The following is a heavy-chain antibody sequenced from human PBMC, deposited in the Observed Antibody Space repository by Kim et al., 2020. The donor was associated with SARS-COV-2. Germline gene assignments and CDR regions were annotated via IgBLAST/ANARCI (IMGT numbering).Heavy chain of an antibody. CDR1: GGSISSGGYY. D-gene: IGHD5-18*01. CDR2: IYYSGST. CDR3: ARAVDTAMAIADDAFDI. V-gene: IGHV4-31*03. J-gene: IGHJ3*02. Sequence: SETLSLTCTVSGGSISSGGYYWSWIRQHPGKGLEWIGYIYYSGSTYYNPSLKSRVTISVDTSKNQFSLKLSSVTAADTAVYYCARAVDTAMAIADDAFDIWGQGTMVTVSS.